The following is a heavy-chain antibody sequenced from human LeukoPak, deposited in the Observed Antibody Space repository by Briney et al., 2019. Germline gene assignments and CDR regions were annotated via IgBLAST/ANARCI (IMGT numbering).Heavy chain of an antibody. Sequence: ASVKVSCKASGYTFTSYGISWVRQAPGQGLEWMGWISAYNGNTNHAQKLQGRVTMTTDTSTSTAYMELRSLRSDDTAVYYCAREAGSYHYYYYYGMDVWGQGTTVTVSS. CDR2: ISAYNGNT. V-gene: IGHV1-18*01. CDR3: AREAGSYHYYYYYGMDV. CDR1: GYTFTSYG. D-gene: IGHD1-26*01. J-gene: IGHJ6*02.